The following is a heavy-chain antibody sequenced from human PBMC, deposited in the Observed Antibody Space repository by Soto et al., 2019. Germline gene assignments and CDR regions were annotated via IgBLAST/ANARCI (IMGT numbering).Heavy chain of an antibody. Sequence: GGSLRLSCAASGFTFDDYAMHWVRQAPGKGLEWVSGISWNSGSIGYADSVKGRFTISRDNAKNSLYLQMNSLRAEDTALYYCAKGEGDFWSGYSFDYWGQGTLVTVSS. D-gene: IGHD3-3*01. CDR2: ISWNSGSI. V-gene: IGHV3-9*01. J-gene: IGHJ4*02. CDR3: AKGEGDFWSGYSFDY. CDR1: GFTFDDYA.